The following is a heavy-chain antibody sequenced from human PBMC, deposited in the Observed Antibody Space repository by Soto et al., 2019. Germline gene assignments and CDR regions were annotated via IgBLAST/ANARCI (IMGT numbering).Heavy chain of an antibody. CDR1: DFILSDAW. V-gene: IGHV3-15*07. CDR3: ASYRDSSGLRRYDY. Sequence: EVQLEESGGGLIKPGESLTLSCAASDFILSDAWMKWVRQAPGKGLECVGRIKSKAHGGTTDYAAPLKGRFTILRDDSKNTLYLQMNSLQTEATAMYYCASYRDSSGLRRYDYWGQGDLVTVSS. J-gene: IGHJ4*02. D-gene: IGHD3-22*01. CDR2: IKSKAHGGTT.